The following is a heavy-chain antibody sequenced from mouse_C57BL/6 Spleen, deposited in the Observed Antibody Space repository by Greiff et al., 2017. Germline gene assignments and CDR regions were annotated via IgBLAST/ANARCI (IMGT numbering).Heavy chain of an antibody. CDR3: ASGELGPYYFDY. V-gene: IGHV1-64*01. J-gene: IGHJ2*01. CDR2: IHPNSGST. Sequence: QVQLQQPGAELVKPGASVKLSCKASGYTFTSYWMHWVKQRPGLGLEWIGMIHPNSGSTNYNEKFKSKATLTVDKSSSTAYMQLSSLTSEDSAVYYCASGELGPYYFDYWGQGTTLTVSS. D-gene: IGHD4-1*01. CDR1: GYTFTSYW.